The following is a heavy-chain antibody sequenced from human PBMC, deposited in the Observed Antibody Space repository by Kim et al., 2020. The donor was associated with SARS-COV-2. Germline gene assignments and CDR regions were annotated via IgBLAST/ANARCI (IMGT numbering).Heavy chain of an antibody. J-gene: IGHJ2*01. CDR3: VRDGQAAARGDWYFDV. V-gene: IGHV1-18*01. CDR1: GYSFSSYG. Sequence: SVKVSCKASGYSFSSYGLTWVRQAPGQGLEWMGWISAYNGKTNYAQKLQGRVTMTTDTSTSTAYMELRSLRSDDTAVYYCVRDGQAAARGDWYFDVWGR. D-gene: IGHD6-13*01. CDR2: ISAYNGKT.